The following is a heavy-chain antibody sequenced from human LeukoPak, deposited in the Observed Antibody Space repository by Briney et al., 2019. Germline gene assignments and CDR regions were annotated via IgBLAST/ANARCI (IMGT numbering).Heavy chain of an antibody. Sequence: PGGSLRLSCAASGFTFSSYSMNWVRQAPGKGLEWVSSISSSSSYIYYADSVKGRFTISRDNAKNSLYLQMNSLRAEDTAVYYCARGDSSGPGDASDIWGQGTMVTVSS. CDR1: GFTFSSYS. CDR2: ISSSSSYI. D-gene: IGHD3-22*01. CDR3: ARGDSSGPGDASDI. J-gene: IGHJ3*02. V-gene: IGHV3-21*01.